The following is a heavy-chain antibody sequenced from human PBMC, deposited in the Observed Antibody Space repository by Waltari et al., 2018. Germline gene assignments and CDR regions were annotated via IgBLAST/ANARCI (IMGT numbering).Heavy chain of an antibody. CDR3: ASGPPNSGYYYGPFDY. CDR2: IIPSFGTA. D-gene: IGHD3-22*01. V-gene: IGHV1-69*12. CDR1: GGTFSSYA. J-gene: IGHJ4*02. Sequence: QVQLVQSGAEVKKPGSSVKVSCKASGGTFSSYAISWVRQAPGQGLEWMGGIIPSFGTANYAQKFQGRVTITADESTSTAYMELSSLRAEDTAVYYCASGPPNSGYYYGPFDYWGQGTLVTVSS.